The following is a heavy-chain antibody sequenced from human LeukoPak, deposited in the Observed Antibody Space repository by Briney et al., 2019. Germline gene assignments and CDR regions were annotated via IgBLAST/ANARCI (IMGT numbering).Heavy chain of an antibody. D-gene: IGHD6-19*01. V-gene: IGHV3-23*01. Sequence: GGCLRLSRAASGFTFHIFTMNWVRQAPGRGLEWVSGISGSDGSTYYAGSVKGRFTISRDDSKNTLYLRMNSLRAEDTAVYYCVKGGGWLYYFDYWGHGTLVTVSS. CDR2: ISGSDGST. J-gene: IGHJ4*01. CDR3: VKGGGWLYYFDY. CDR1: GFTFHIFT.